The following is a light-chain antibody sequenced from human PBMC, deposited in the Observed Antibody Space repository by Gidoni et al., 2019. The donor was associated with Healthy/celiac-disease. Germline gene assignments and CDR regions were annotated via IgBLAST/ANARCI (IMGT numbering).Light chain of an antibody. CDR2: DAS. CDR1: QDISNY. J-gene: IGKJ4*01. Sequence: DIQMTQSPSSLSASVGDRVTITCQASQDISNYLNWYQQKPGKAPKLLIYDASNLETGVTSRFSGSGSGTDFTVTISSLQPEDIATYYCQQYDNLLLFGGGTKVEIK. V-gene: IGKV1-33*01. CDR3: QQYDNLLL.